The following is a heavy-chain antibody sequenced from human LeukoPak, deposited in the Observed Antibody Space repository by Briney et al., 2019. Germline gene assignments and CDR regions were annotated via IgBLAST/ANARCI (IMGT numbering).Heavy chain of an antibody. V-gene: IGHV4-59*01. CDR1: GGSTSNYY. D-gene: IGHD6-19*01. J-gene: IGHJ4*02. Sequence: PSETLSLTCTVSGGSTSNYYWSWIRQPPGKGLEWIGYIYYSGSTNYNPSLKSRVTISVDTSKNQFSLKLSSATAADTAVYYCARRPPYSTGWSSYFDYWGQGALVTVSS. CDR2: IYYSGST. CDR3: ARRPPYSTGWSSYFDY.